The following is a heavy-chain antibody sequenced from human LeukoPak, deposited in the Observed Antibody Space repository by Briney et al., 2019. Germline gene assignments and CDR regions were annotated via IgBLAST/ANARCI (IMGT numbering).Heavy chain of an antibody. CDR3: ARWGDILAGYAFDI. Sequence: PGGSLRLSCAASGFTFSSYTMNWVRQAPGKGLEWVSYISSSSSTIYYADSVKGRFTISRDNAKNSLYLQMNSLRAEDTAVYYCARWGDILAGYAFDIWGQGTMVTVSS. J-gene: IGHJ3*02. CDR1: GFTFSSYT. V-gene: IGHV3-48*01. CDR2: ISSSSSTI. D-gene: IGHD3-9*01.